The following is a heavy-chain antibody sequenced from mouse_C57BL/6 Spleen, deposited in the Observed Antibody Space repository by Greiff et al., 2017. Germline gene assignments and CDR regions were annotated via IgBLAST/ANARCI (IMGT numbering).Heavy chain of an antibody. Sequence: EVKVEESGGGLVQPGGSMKLSCVASGFTFSNYWMNWVRQSPEKGLEWVAQIRLKSDNYATHYAESVKGRFTITRNDSKSSVYLQMNNLRAEDTGIYYCTDWDEEGFDYWGQGTTLTVSS. D-gene: IGHD4-1*01. CDR2: IRLKSDNYAT. CDR3: TDWDEEGFDY. CDR1: GFTFSNYW. J-gene: IGHJ2*01. V-gene: IGHV6-3*01.